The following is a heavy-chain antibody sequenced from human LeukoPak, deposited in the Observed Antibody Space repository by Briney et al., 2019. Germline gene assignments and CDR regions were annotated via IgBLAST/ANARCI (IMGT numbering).Heavy chain of an antibody. Sequence: PSETLSLTCTVSGGSISSYYWSWIRQPPGKGLEWIGYIYYSGSTNYNPSLKSRVTISVDTSKNQFSLKLSSVTAADTAVYYCARVITSSTYYVHYGMDVWGQGTTATVSS. CDR1: GGSISSYY. CDR3: ARVITSSTYYVHYGMDV. CDR2: IYYSGST. J-gene: IGHJ6*02. D-gene: IGHD3-22*01. V-gene: IGHV4-59*01.